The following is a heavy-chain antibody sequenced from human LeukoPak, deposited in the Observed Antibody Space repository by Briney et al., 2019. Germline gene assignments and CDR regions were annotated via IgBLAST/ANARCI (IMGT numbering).Heavy chain of an antibody. CDR3: ARPFLYSSSWYSLDY. CDR2: IYPGDSDT. J-gene: IGHJ4*02. CDR1: GYSFTNYW. D-gene: IGHD6-13*01. Sequence: PGESLKISCKGSGYSFTNYWIHWVRRMPGKGLEWMGIIYPGDSDTRYSPSFQGQVTISADKSISTAYLQWSSLKASDTAMYYCARPFLYSSSWYSLDYWGQGTLVTVSS. V-gene: IGHV5-51*01.